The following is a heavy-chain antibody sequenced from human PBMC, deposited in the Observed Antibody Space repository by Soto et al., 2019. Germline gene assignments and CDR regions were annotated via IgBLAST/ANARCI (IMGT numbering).Heavy chain of an antibody. CDR1: GFTFNNYY. Sequence: EVQLVESGGGLVQPGGSLRLSCAASGFTFNNYYMVWVRQAPGRGLEWVANINQDGSAKYYVDSVKGRFTISRDNAKSSLYLQINSLRAEDTATYYCGRGFGGTHWGQGSLVTFSS. V-gene: IGHV3-7*05. J-gene: IGHJ4*02. CDR2: INQDGSAK. CDR3: GRGFGGTH. D-gene: IGHD2-15*01.